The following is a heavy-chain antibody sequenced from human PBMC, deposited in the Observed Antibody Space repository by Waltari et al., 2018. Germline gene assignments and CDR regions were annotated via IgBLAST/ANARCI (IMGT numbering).Heavy chain of an antibody. V-gene: IGHV1-69*08. CDR2: SIPIFCTA. D-gene: IGHD1-20*01. CDR3: ARGGGITGKEGDY. Sequence: QVQLVQSGAEVKKPGSSVKVSCKASGGTFSSYAISWVRQAPGQGLEWMGRSIPIFCTANDEQKYQGRVTITADKSTSTAYMELSSLRSEDTAVYYCARGGGITGKEGDYWGQGTLVTVSS. CDR1: GGTFSSYA. J-gene: IGHJ4*02.